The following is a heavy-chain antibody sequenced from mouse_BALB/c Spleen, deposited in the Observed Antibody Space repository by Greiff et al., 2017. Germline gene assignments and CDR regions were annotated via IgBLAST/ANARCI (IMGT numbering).Heavy chain of an antibody. CDR1: GFTFSSYA. V-gene: IGHV5-6-5*01. CDR3: TRGGYDCFAY. CDR2: ISSGGST. D-gene: IGHD2-2*01. Sequence: EVMLVESGGGLVKPGGSLKLSCAASGFTFSSYAMSWVRQTPEKRLEWVASISSGGSTYYQDSVKGRFTISRDNAMNILYLQMSSLRSEDAAMYYCTRGGYDCFAYWGQGTLVTVSA. J-gene: IGHJ3*01.